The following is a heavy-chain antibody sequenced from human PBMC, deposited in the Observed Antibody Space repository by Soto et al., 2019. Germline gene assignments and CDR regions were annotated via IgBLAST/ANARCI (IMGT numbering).Heavy chain of an antibody. CDR2: ISYDGSNK. CDR1: GLTFSSYG. Sequence: GGYLRLSCAASGLTFSSYGMHWVRQAPGKGLEWVAVISYDGSNKYYADSVKGRFTISRDNSKNTLYLQMNSLRAEDTAVYYCAIGPGGTGWYTHFWGQATLLTGSS. CDR3: AIGPGGTGWYTHF. J-gene: IGHJ4*02. V-gene: IGHV3-30*03. D-gene: IGHD6-19*01.